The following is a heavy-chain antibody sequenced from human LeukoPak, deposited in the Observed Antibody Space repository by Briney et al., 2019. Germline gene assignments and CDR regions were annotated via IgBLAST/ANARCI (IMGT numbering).Heavy chain of an antibody. CDR3: ARGVTARGFYYYMDI. J-gene: IGHJ6*03. Sequence: GASVKVSCKASGYTFTSYYMHWVRQAPGQGLEWMGWINPNSGGTNSAQKFRGRVTMTRDTSISTAYMELSRLTSDDTAVYSCARGVTARGFYYYMDIWGKGTTVTISS. V-gene: IGHV1-2*02. CDR1: GYTFTSYY. D-gene: IGHD2-21*02. CDR2: INPNSGGT.